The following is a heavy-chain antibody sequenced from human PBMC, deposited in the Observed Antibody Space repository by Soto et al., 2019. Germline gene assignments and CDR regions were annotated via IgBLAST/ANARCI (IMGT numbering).Heavy chain of an antibody. CDR2: IYSGGST. CDR1: WFTVSSNY. Sequence: VGSLRLSCAASWFTVSSNYMSWVRQAPGKGLEWVSVIYSGGSTYYADSVKGRFTISRDNSKNTLYLQMNSLRAEDTAVYYCARTEPIVATIDYYYYGMDVWGQGTTVTVSS. CDR3: ARTEPIVATIDYYYYGMDV. J-gene: IGHJ6*02. D-gene: IGHD5-12*01. V-gene: IGHV3-53*01.